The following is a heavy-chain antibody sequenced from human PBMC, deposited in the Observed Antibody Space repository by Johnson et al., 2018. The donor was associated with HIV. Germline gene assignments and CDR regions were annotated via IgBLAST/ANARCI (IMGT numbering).Heavy chain of an antibody. Sequence: QVQLVESGGGVVQPGRSLRLSCAASGFTFRNYAMHWVRQAPGKGLEWVAVISYDGSNKYYADSVKGRFTISRDNSKNTLYLQMNSLRAEDTAVYYCARGGIRGYSYGPGAFDIWGQGTMVTVSS. CDR2: ISYDGSNK. J-gene: IGHJ3*02. D-gene: IGHD5-18*01. CDR3: ARGGIRGYSYGPGAFDI. CDR1: GFTFRNYA. V-gene: IGHV3-30-3*01.